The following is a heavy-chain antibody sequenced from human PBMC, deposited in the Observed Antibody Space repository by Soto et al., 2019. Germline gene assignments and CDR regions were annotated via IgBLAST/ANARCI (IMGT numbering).Heavy chain of an antibody. Sequence: GTSVKVSCKDSGYSLTSYAIHWVRQSPGQRLEWMGWINAGNGNTKYSQKFQDRVTITRDTSASTAYMELSSLRSKDTAVYYCARDLGGWPDYWGQGTLVTVSP. D-gene: IGHD6-19*01. CDR2: INAGNGNT. CDR3: ARDLGGWPDY. J-gene: IGHJ4*02. V-gene: IGHV1-3*01. CDR1: GYSLTSYA.